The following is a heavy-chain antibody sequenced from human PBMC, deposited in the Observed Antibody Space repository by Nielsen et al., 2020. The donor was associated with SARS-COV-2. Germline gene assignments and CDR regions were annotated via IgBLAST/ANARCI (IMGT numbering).Heavy chain of an antibody. Sequence: GESLKISCAASGFTFSSYAMNWVRQAPGKGLEWVSAVSGSGGSTDYADSVKGRFTISRDNFKNSLFLQMNSLRAEDTAIYYCSTGGISGWYSRGFDYWGQGTLVTVSS. J-gene: IGHJ4*02. D-gene: IGHD6-19*01. CDR2: VSGSGGST. CDR1: GFTFSSYA. V-gene: IGHV3-23*01. CDR3: STGGISGWYSRGFDY.